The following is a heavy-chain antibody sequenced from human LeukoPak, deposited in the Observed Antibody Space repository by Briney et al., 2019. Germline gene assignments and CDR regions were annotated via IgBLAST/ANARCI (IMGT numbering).Heavy chain of an antibody. V-gene: IGHV1-8*03. CDR2: INPNSGNT. CDR3: ARVPDLRSCSGGGSCYRLDY. D-gene: IGHD2-15*01. Sequence: GASVKVSCKASGYTFTSNDINWVRQAPGQGLEWMGWINPNSGNTASAQKFQGRVTITREKSISTASLELSSLRSEDTAVYYCARVPDLRSCSGGGSCYRLDYWGQGTLVAVSS. CDR1: GYTFTSND. J-gene: IGHJ4*02.